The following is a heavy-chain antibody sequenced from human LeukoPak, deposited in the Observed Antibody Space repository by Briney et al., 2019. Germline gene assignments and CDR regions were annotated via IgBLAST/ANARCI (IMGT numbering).Heavy chain of an antibody. J-gene: IGHJ4*02. Sequence: GGSLRLSCAASGFAFSTYTMNWVRQPPGKGLEWVSSITSSGSDMYYVDSVKRRFTISRDNTKNSLFLQMNSLRAEDTAVYYCARGGGCHRTNCYWADYWGQGTLVTVSS. V-gene: IGHV3-21*01. CDR2: ITSSGSDM. CDR3: ARGGGCHRTNCYWADY. CDR1: GFAFSTYT. D-gene: IGHD2-2*01.